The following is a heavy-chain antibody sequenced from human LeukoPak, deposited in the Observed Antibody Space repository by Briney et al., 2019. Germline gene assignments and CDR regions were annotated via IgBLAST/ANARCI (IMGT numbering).Heavy chain of an antibody. CDR2: ISAYNGNT. CDR3: ARLSRQLDDYYYYYMDV. Sequence: VASVKVSCKASGYTFTSYGISWVRQAPGQGLEWMGWISAYNGNTNYAQKLQGRVTMTTDTSTSTAYMELRSLRSDDTAAYYCARLSRQLDDYYYYYMDVWGKGTTVTVSS. V-gene: IGHV1-18*01. CDR1: GYTFTSYG. D-gene: IGHD6-13*01. J-gene: IGHJ6*03.